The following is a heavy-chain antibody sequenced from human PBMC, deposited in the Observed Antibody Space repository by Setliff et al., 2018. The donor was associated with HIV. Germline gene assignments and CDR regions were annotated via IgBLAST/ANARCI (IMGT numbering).Heavy chain of an antibody. D-gene: IGHD2-8*01. V-gene: IGHV4-39*07. CDR2: IYYSGST. CDR1: GGSISSSSYY. J-gene: IGHJ4*02. CDR3: ARYLMAPDRYFDY. Sequence: SETLSLTCTVSGGSISSSSYYWGWIRQPPGKGLEWIGSIYYSGSTYYNPSLKSRVTISVDTSKNQFSLKLSSVTAADTAVYYCARYLMAPDRYFDYWGQGTLVTVSS.